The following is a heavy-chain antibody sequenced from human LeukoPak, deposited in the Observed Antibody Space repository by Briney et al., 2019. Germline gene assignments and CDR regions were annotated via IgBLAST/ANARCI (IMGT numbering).Heavy chain of an antibody. CDR1: GGTLSSYA. V-gene: IGHV1-69*04. CDR3: ASQDCYN. CDR2: IIPILGIA. D-gene: IGHD5-24*01. Sequence: ASVKVSCTASGGTLSSYAISWVRQAPGQGLGWMGRIIPILGIANYAQKFQGRVTITADNSTSTAYMELSSLRSEDTAVYYCASQDCYNWGQGTLVTVSS. J-gene: IGHJ4*02.